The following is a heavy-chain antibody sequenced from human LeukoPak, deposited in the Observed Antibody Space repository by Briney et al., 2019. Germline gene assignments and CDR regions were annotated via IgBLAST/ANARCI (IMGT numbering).Heavy chain of an antibody. V-gene: IGHV3-23*01. CDR2: ISGGGGST. D-gene: IGHD5-12*01. J-gene: IGHJ2*01. Sequence: GRSLRLSCAGSGFTFSSYAWSWVRPAPGQGREWVSAISGGGGSTYYADSVKGRFTISRDNSKNTLYLQMNSLRAEDTAVYYCAKDPYSGYDAPDWSFDLWGRGTLVTLSS. CDR1: GFTFSSYA. CDR3: AKDPYSGYDAPDWSFDL.